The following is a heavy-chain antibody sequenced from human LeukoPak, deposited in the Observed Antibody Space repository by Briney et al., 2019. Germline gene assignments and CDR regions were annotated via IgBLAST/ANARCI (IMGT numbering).Heavy chain of an antibody. CDR2: IIPIFGTA. CDR3: ARDSEVRRNLWHY. V-gene: IGHV1-69*13. D-gene: IGHD3-10*01. Sequence: SVKVSCKASGYTFISYGISWVRQAPGQGLEWMGGIIPIFGTANYAQKFQGRVTITADESTSTVYMELSSLRSEDTAVYYCARDSEVRRNLWHYWGQGTLVTVSS. J-gene: IGHJ4*02. CDR1: GYTFISYG.